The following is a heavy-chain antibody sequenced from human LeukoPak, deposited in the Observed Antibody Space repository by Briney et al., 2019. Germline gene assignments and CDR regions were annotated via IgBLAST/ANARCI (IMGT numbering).Heavy chain of an antibody. CDR2: ISYDGSYK. CDR1: GFSSRSFA. CDR3: ARHTDSGIYQYAFDI. V-gene: IGHV3-30*04. J-gene: IGHJ3*02. D-gene: IGHD1-26*01. Sequence: GRSLRLSCAASGFSSRSFAMHWVRQAPGKGLGWVAVISYDGSYKSFADSVKCRFTISRDNSQNTLYVQMNSLRAEDTAVYYCARHTDSGIYQYAFDIWGQGTMVTVSS.